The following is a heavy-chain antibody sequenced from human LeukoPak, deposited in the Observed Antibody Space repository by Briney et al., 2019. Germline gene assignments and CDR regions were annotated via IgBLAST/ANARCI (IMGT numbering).Heavy chain of an antibody. CDR3: ARDLEASSPGDHSKYRLFSLYAMNV. CDR1: GFCLSSYS. V-gene: IGHV3-21*01. D-gene: IGHD4-11*01. J-gene: IGHJ6*04. CDR2: ISSGGNYI. Sequence: GGSLRLSCAASGFCLSSYSMDWVRQTPGKGLEWVSSISSGGNYIYYADSVKGRATISRDSAKNSLLLQINSLRAEDTAVYYCARDLEASSPGDHSKYRLFSLYAMNVWGRGIAVTVSS.